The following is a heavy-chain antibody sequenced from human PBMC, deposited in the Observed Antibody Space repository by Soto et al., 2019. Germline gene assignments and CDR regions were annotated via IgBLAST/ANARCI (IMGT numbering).Heavy chain of an antibody. CDR3: ARERTVAGNDY. J-gene: IGHJ4*02. CDR2: MNPNSANT. CDR1: GYTFTSYG. V-gene: IGHV1-8*01. D-gene: IGHD6-19*01. Sequence: ASVKVSCKASGYTFTSYGINWVRQATGQGLEWMGWMNPNSANTGYAQKFQGRVTMTRNTSISTAYMELSSLRSEDTAVYYCARERTVAGNDYWGQGTLVTVSS.